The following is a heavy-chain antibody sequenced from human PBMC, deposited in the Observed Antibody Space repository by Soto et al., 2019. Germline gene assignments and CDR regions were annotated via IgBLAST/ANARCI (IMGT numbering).Heavy chain of an antibody. Sequence: GGSLRLSCAASGFTFSSYAMSWVRQAPGKGLEWVSAISGSGGSTYYADSVKGRFTISRDNSKNTLYLQMNSLRAEDTAVYYCAKAGDYGDYEPNFDYWGQGTLVTVSS. CDR1: GFTFSSYA. D-gene: IGHD4-17*01. CDR2: ISGSGGST. J-gene: IGHJ4*02. V-gene: IGHV3-23*01. CDR3: AKAGDYGDYEPNFDY.